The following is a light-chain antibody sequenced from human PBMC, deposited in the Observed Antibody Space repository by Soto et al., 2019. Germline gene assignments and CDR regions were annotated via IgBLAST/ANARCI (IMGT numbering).Light chain of an antibody. Sequence: EFVLTQSPGTLSLSPGERVTLSCRASQSVSSSYLAWYQQKPGQAPRLLIYGASSRAIGIPDRFSGSGSGTDFTLTISRLDPEDSAVYYCQHYGSSLYTFGQGTKLEIK. CDR1: QSVSSSY. CDR3: QHYGSSLYT. CDR2: GAS. J-gene: IGKJ2*01. V-gene: IGKV3-20*01.